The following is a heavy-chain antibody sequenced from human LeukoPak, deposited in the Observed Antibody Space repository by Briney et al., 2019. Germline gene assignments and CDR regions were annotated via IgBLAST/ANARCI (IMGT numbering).Heavy chain of an antibody. CDR2: ISSSSSYI. CDR1: GFTFSSYS. D-gene: IGHD4-17*01. V-gene: IGHV3-21*04. CDR3: ASYDYGAGGFDY. Sequence: KTGGSLRLSCAASGFTFSSYSMNWVRQAPGKGLEWVSSISSSSSYIYYADSVKGRFTISRDNAKNSLYLQMNSLRAEDTAVYYCASYDYGAGGFDYWGQGTLVTVSS. J-gene: IGHJ4*02.